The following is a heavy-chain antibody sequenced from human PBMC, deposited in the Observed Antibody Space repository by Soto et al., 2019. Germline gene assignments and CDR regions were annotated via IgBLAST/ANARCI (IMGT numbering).Heavy chain of an antibody. CDR3: ARAGAPVRY. CDR2: MNPNRGNT. D-gene: IGHD3-10*01. V-gene: IGHV1-8*01. J-gene: IGHJ4*02. CDR1: GYTFTSYD. Sequence: QVKLVQSGAEVKKPGASVKVYCKASGYTFTSYDINWVRQATGQGLEWMGWMNPNRGNTGYAQKFQGRVTMTRNTAINTSYMELSSRRSQDTAVYYCARAGAPVRYWCQRTLVTVSS.